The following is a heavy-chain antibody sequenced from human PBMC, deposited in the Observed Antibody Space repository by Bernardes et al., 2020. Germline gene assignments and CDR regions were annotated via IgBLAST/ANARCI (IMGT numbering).Heavy chain of an antibody. D-gene: IGHD3-10*01. Sequence: GVPLRLSCAASGFTFRSYAVSWVRQAPGKGLEWVSAISCSGGSTYYADSVKGRFTISRDNSKNTLYLQMNSLRAEDTAVYYCAKVQDYGSGSSDYWGQGTLVTVSS. J-gene: IGHJ4*02. CDR2: ISCSGGST. CDR1: GFTFRSYA. CDR3: AKVQDYGSGSSDY. V-gene: IGHV3-23*01.